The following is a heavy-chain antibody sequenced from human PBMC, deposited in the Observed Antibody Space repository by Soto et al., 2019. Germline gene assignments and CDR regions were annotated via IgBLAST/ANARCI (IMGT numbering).Heavy chain of an antibody. J-gene: IGHJ4*02. D-gene: IGHD3-22*01. CDR1: GYTFTIYG. CDR2: ISGYNGNT. V-gene: IGHV1-18*03. CDR3: ARVDYYDSSGYYGY. Sequence: QVQLVQSGAEVKKPGASVKVSCKASGYTFTIYGISWVRQAPGQGLEWMGWISGYNGNTDYAQNLQDRVTLTTDASTSSVFMELRSLTSDDMAVYYCARVDYYDSSGYYGYWGQGTLITVSS.